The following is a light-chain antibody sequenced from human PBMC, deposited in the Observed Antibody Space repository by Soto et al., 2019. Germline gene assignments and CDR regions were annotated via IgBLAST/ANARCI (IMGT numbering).Light chain of an antibody. CDR1: QSITSE. J-gene: IGKJ2*01. Sequence: EIVMTQSPATLSLSPGERADLSCRASQSITSELAWYQQKPGQPPRLLIYGASTRATGVPARFTGSESGSEFTLTISGLQSEDFAVYYCQQGHNWPLTFGQGTRLEI. CDR2: GAS. V-gene: IGKV3-15*01. CDR3: QQGHNWPLT.